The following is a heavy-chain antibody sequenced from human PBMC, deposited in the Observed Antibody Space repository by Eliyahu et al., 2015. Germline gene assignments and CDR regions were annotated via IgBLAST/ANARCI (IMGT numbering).Heavy chain of an antibody. J-gene: IGHJ4*02. V-gene: IGHV1-2*02. Sequence: QVQLVQSGAEVKKPGASVKVSCKASGXTFTDYYMHWVRQAPGQGLEWMGWIYGNTAGTNYAQKFQGRVTMTRDTSINTAYMELSRLRSDDTAVYYCARGLDISFGELSFTYWGQGTLVTVSS. CDR2: IYGNTAGT. CDR3: ARGLDISFGELSFTY. D-gene: IGHD3-10*01. CDR1: GXTFTDYY.